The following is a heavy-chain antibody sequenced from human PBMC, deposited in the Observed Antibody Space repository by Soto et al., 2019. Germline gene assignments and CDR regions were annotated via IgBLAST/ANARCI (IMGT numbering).Heavy chain of an antibody. V-gene: IGHV2-5*01. D-gene: IGHD3-22*01. CDR2: IYWNEDK. CDR3: AHSPGRLLAPAFDY. Sequence: QITLKESGPTLVKPTQTLTLTCTFSGFSLSTSGVGVGWIRQPPGKALEWLALIYWNEDKRYSPALKSRLTITKDTSKKQVVLTMTNMDPVDTATYYCAHSPGRLLAPAFDYWGQGTLVTVSS. CDR1: GFSLSTSGVG. J-gene: IGHJ4*02.